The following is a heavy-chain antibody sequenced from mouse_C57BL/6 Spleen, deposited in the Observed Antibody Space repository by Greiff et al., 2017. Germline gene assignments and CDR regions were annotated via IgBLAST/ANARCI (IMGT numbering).Heavy chain of an antibody. V-gene: IGHV1-52*01. CDR1: GYTFTSYW. J-gene: IGHJ2*01. CDR2: IDPSDSET. Sequence: QVQLQQSGAELVRPGSSVKLSCKASGYTFTSYWMHWVKQRPIQGLEWIGNIDPSDSETHYNQKFKDKATLTVDKSSSTAYMQLSSLTSEDSAVYYCAREGGNYFDYWGQGTTLTVSS. CDR3: AREGGNYFDY.